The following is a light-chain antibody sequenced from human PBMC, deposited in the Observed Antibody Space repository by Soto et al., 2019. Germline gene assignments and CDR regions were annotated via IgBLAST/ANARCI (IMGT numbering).Light chain of an antibody. Sequence: DIQMTQSPSTLSASVGDTVTITCRASQSIGNWMAWYQQTPGKAPNPLIYRGSSLQSGVPSRFSGSGSGTEFTLTIISVQPDDFAVYYCQQFNVYPYTFGRGTKLEIK. J-gene: IGKJ2*01. CDR3: QQFNVYPYT. V-gene: IGKV1-5*03. CDR2: RGS. CDR1: QSIGNW.